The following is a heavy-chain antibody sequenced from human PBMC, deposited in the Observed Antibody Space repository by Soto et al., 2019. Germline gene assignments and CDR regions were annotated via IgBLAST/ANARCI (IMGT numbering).Heavy chain of an antibody. Sequence: PGGSLRLSCAASAFTFSAYYMSWIRQAPGKGLEWVSYIGSSDNIIYYAESLKGRFIISRDNAKNTLYLQMNSLRAEDTAVYYQASAPGYYESSGYCDYCGQRTLVTVS. J-gene: IGHJ4*02. V-gene: IGHV3-11*01. D-gene: IGHD3-22*01. CDR2: IGSSDNII. CDR1: AFTFSAYY. CDR3: ASAPGYYESSGYCDY.